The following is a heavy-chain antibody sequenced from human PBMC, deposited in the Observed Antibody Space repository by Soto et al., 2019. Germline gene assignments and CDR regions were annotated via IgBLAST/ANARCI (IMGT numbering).Heavy chain of an antibody. CDR3: ARTLGDGTPRYGMDV. CDR1: GFTFSSYS. J-gene: IGHJ6*02. CDR2: ISSSSSYI. D-gene: IGHD1-1*01. V-gene: IGHV3-21*01. Sequence: EVQLVESGGGLVKPGGSLRLSCAASGFTFSSYSMNWVRQAPGKGLEWVSSISSSSSYIYYADSVKGRFTISRDNAKNSLYLQMNGLRAEDTAVYYCARTLGDGTPRYGMDVWGQGTTVTVSS.